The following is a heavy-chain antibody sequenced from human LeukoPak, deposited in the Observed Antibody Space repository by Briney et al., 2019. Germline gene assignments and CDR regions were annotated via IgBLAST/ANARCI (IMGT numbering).Heavy chain of an antibody. CDR1: GFTFSSYA. Sequence: GGSLRLSCAASGFTFSSYAMSWVRQAPGKGLEWVSAISGSGGSTYYADSVKGRFTISRDNSKNTLYLQMSSLRAEDTAVYYCAKDQDSSGSEPFDYWGQGTLVTVSS. CDR3: AKDQDSSGSEPFDY. D-gene: IGHD6-19*01. CDR2: ISGSGGST. J-gene: IGHJ4*02. V-gene: IGHV3-23*01.